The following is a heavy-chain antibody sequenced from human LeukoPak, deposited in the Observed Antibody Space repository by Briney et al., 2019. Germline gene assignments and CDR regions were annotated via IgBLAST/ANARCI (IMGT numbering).Heavy chain of an antibody. CDR2: IRYDGSNK. D-gene: IGHD5-18*01. J-gene: IGHJ4*02. V-gene: IGHV3-30*02. CDR3: AKAPNVYSYGYYFDY. CDR1: GFTFSSYG. Sequence: GGSLRLSCSASGFTFSSYGMHWVRQAPGKGLEWVAFIRYDGSNKYYADSVKGRFTISRDNSKNTLYLQMNSLRAEDTAVYYCAKAPNVYSYGYYFDYWGQGTLVTVSS.